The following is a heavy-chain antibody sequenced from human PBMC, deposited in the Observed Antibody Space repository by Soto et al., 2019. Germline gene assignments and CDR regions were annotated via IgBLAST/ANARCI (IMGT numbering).Heavy chain of an antibody. Sequence: PSETLSLTCTVSGGSISSYYWSWIRQPPGKGLEWIGYIHYSGSTNYNPSLKSRVTISVDTSKNQFSLKLSSVTAADTAVYYCARGSYYDFWSGYYIGARLDYWGQGTLVTVSS. CDR3: ARGSYYDFWSGYYIGARLDY. CDR1: GGSISSYY. CDR2: IHYSGST. D-gene: IGHD3-3*01. J-gene: IGHJ4*02. V-gene: IGHV4-59*01.